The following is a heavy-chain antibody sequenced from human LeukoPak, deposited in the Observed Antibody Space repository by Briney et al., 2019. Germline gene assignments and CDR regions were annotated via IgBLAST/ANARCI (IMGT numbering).Heavy chain of an antibody. CDR2: INPNSGGT. CDR1: GYTFTGYY. Sequence: ASVKVSCKASGYTFTGYYIHWVRQAPGQGLEWMGWINPNSGGTNYAQKFQGRVTMTRDTSISTAYMELSRLRSDDTAVYYCARVMYSSGWLDYWGQGTLVTVSS. V-gene: IGHV1-2*02. D-gene: IGHD6-19*01. CDR3: ARVMYSSGWLDY. J-gene: IGHJ4*02.